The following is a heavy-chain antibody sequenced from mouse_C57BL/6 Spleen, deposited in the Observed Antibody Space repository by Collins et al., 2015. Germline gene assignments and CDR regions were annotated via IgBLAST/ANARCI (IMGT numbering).Heavy chain of an antibody. Sequence: EVQLQQSGAELVRSGASVKLSCTASGFNIKDYYMHWVKQRPEQGLEWIGWIDPENGDTEYAPKFQGKATMTADTSSNTAYLQLSSLTSEDTAVYYCNAAFTTGNHYWGQGTTLTVSS. V-gene: IGHV14-4*02. CDR2: IDPENGDT. CDR1: GFNIKDYY. D-gene: IGHD1-1*01. CDR3: NAAFTTGNHY. J-gene: IGHJ2*01.